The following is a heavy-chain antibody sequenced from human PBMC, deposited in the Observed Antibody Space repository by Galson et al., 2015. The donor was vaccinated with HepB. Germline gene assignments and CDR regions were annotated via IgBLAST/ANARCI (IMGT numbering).Heavy chain of an antibody. CDR3: ARDLNVLWFGELYMTFDY. CDR1: GYTFTSYG. V-gene: IGHV1-18*01. Sequence: SVKVSCKASGYTFTSYGISWVRQAPGQGLEWMGWISAYNGNTNYAQKLQGRVTMTTDTSTSTAYMELRSLRSDDTAVYYCARDLNVLWFGELYMTFDYWGQGTLVTVSS. J-gene: IGHJ4*02. D-gene: IGHD3-10*01. CDR2: ISAYNGNT.